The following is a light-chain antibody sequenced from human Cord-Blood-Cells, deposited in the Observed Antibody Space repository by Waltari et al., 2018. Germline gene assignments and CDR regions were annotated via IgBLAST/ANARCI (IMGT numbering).Light chain of an antibody. CDR2: GAS. J-gene: IGKJ1*01. V-gene: IGKV3-15*01. CDR1: QSVSSN. CDR3: QQYNNWPRT. Sequence: EIVMTQSPATLSVSPGERAPLSCRASQSVSSNLAWYQQKPGQAPRLLIYGASTRATGIPARFSGSGSGTEFTLTISSLKSEDFAVYYCQQYNNWPRTFGQGTKVEIK.